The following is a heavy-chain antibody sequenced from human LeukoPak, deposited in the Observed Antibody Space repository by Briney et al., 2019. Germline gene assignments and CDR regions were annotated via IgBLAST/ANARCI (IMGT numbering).Heavy chain of an antibody. V-gene: IGHV3-23*01. CDR1: GFTFSSYA. Sequence: GGALRLSCAASGFTFSSYAMSWVRQAPGRGLEWVSTISGSGDSTNYADSVKGRFTISRDNSKNTLYLQMNSLRAEDTAVYYCAKRGAAGTYFDYWGQGTLVTVSS. J-gene: IGHJ4*02. D-gene: IGHD6-13*01. CDR2: ISGSGDST. CDR3: AKRGAAGTYFDY.